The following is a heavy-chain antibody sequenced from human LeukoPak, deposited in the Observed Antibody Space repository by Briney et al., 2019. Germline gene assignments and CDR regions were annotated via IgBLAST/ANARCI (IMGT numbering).Heavy chain of an antibody. CDR3: ATDSNPFDF. CDR2: ISGGGDAT. CDR1: GFTFSSYA. V-gene: IGHV3-23*01. D-gene: IGHD6-13*01. J-gene: IGHJ4*02. Sequence: GGSLRLSCAASGFTFSSYAVSWVRQAPGKGLEWVSRISGGGDATYYTDSVKGRFTISRDNSKNTLFLQMNSLRAEDTAIYFCATDSNPFDFWGQGTLVTVSS.